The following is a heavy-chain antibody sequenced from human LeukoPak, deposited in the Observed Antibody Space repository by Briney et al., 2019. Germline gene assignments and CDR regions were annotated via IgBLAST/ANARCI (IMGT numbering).Heavy chain of an antibody. Sequence: GGSLRLSCAASGFTFSSYSMNWVRQAPGKGLEWVSSISSSSSYIYYADSVKGRFTISRDNSKNTLYLQMNSLRAEDTAVYYCAKDSSGWFVYQKHHDAFDIWGQGTMVTVSS. CDR3: AKDSSGWFVYQKHHDAFDI. V-gene: IGHV3-21*04. D-gene: IGHD6-19*01. J-gene: IGHJ3*02. CDR2: ISSSSSYI. CDR1: GFTFSSYS.